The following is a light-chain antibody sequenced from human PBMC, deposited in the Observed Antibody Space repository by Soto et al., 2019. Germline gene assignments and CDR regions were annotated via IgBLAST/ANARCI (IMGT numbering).Light chain of an antibody. J-gene: IGKJ4*01. CDR3: QQYGSSPLT. Sequence: EIVMTQSPATLSVSLWERATLSCRASQSVRSNLAWYQQKSGQAPRLLIYGASTRATGIPERFSGRGSGTDCTLTINRLEPEDFAVYFCQQYGSSPLTFGGGTKVDIK. CDR1: QSVRSN. V-gene: IGKV3-20*01. CDR2: GAS.